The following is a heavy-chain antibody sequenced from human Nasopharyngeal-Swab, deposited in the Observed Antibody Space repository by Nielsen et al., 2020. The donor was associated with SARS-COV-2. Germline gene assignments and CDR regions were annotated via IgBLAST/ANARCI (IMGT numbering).Heavy chain of an antibody. CDR3: ARESPPDWYFDL. CDR2: IYYSGST. J-gene: IGHJ2*01. V-gene: IGHV4-39*07. CDR1: GGSISSSSYY. Sequence: SETLSLTCTVSGGSISSSSYYWGWLRQPPGKGLEWIGSIYYSGSTYYNPSLKSRVTISVDTSKNQFSLKLSSVTAADTAVYYCARESPPDWYFDLWGRGTLVTVSS.